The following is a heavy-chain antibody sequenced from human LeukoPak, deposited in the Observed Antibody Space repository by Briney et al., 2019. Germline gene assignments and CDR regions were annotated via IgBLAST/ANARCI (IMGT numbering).Heavy chain of an antibody. CDR2: INPNSGGT. V-gene: IGHV1-2*06. J-gene: IGHJ4*02. D-gene: IGHD1-26*01. CDR1: GYTFTGYY. CDR3: ARPSITSGSYYG. Sequence: ASVKVSCKASGYTFTGYYMHWVRQAPGQGLEWMGRINPNSGGTNYAQKFQGRVTMTRDTSISTAYMELSRLRPDDTAVYYCARPSITSGSYYGWGQGTLVTVSS.